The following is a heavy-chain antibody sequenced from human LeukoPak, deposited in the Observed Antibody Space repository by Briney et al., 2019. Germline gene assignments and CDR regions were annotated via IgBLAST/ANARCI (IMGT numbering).Heavy chain of an antibody. V-gene: IGHV4-4*07. CDR1: VGSISNYY. CDR3: ARGTTDWFDP. D-gene: IGHD2/OR15-2a*01. CDR2: IYTSGST. J-gene: IGHJ5*02. Sequence: SETLSLTCTVSVGSISNYYWSWIRQPAGKGLEWIGRIYTSGSTNYNPSLKSRVTISVDTSKNQFSLKLSSVTAADTAVCYCARGTTDWFDPWGQGTLVTVSS.